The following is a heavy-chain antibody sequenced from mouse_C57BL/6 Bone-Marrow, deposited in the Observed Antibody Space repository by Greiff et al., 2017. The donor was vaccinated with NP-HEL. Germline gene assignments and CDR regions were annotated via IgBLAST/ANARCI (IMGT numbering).Heavy chain of an antibody. J-gene: IGHJ2*01. Sequence: QVQLQQSGPELVKPGASVKISCKASGYAFSSSWMNWAKQRPGKGLEWIGRIYPGDGDTNYNGKFKGKATLTADKSSSTAYMQLSSLTSEDSAVYFCARSRDGSLDYWGQGTTLTVSS. D-gene: IGHD1-1*01. CDR1: GYAFSSSW. V-gene: IGHV1-82*01. CDR2: IYPGDGDT. CDR3: ARSRDGSLDY.